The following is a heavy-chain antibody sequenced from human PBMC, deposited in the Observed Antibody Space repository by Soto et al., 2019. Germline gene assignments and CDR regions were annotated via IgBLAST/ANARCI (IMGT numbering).Heavy chain of an antibody. CDR1: GFTFSSYG. Sequence: QVQLVESGGGVVQPGRSLRLSCAASGFTFSSYGMHWVRQAPGKGLEWVAVISYDGSNKYYADSVKGRFTISRDNSKNTLYLEMTSLRAEDTAVYYCAKGEGPGLVTAAFDYWGQGALVTVSS. CDR3: AKGEGPGLVTAAFDY. V-gene: IGHV3-30*18. J-gene: IGHJ4*02. D-gene: IGHD2-21*02. CDR2: ISYDGSNK.